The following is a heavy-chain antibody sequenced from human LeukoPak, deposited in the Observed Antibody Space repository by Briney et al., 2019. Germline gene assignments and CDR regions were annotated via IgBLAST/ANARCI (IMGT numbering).Heavy chain of an antibody. CDR2: ISSSSSTI. D-gene: IGHD3-22*01. V-gene: IGHV3-48*01. Sequence: GGSLRLSCAASGFTFSSYSVNWVRQAPGKGLEWVSYISSSSSTIYYADSVKGRFTISRDNAKNSLYLQMNSLRAEDTAVYYCARGGMSYSSGYYPFDYWGQGTLVTVSS. CDR3: ARGGMSYSSGYYPFDY. CDR1: GFTFSSYS. J-gene: IGHJ4*02.